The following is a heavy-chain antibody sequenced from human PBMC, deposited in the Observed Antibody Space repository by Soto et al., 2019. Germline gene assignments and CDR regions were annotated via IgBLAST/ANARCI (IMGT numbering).Heavy chain of an antibody. V-gene: IGHV3-23*01. CDR1: GFTFSSYA. Sequence: GGSLRLSCAASGFTFSSYAMSWVRQAPGKGLEWVSALSGSGTNTYYADSVKGRFTISRDNSKNTLYLQMNSLRAEDTAVYYCASGTNGAFFVYWGQGILVTVSS. CDR2: LSGSGTNT. CDR3: ASGTNGAFFVY. D-gene: IGHD2-8*01. J-gene: IGHJ4*02.